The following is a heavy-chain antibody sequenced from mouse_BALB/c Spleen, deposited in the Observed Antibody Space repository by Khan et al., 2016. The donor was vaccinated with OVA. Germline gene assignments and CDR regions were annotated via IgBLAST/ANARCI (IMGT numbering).Heavy chain of an antibody. J-gene: IGHJ3*01. D-gene: IGHD1-3*01. Sequence: EVELVESGGDLVKPGGSLRLSCAASGFSFSTYAMSWVLQPPDKNLEWVATINSDGYYTYYPDTLKGRFTISRNNAENTLYLQMSSLKSEDTAIYYCASYLSGSFAYWGQGTLVTVAA. CDR1: GFSFSTYA. CDR2: INSDGYYT. CDR3: ASYLSGSFAY. V-gene: IGHV5-6*01.